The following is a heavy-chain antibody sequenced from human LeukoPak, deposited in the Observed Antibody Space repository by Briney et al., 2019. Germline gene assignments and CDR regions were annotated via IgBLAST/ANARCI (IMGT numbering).Heavy chain of an antibody. J-gene: IGHJ6*03. Sequence: PGGSLRLSCAASGFTFSSYWMSWVRQAPGKGLEWVANIKQDGSEKYYVDSVKGRFTISRDNAKSSLYLQMNSLRAEDTAVYYCARDDNFYYYYMDVWGKGTTVTVSS. CDR3: ARDDNFYYYYMDV. CDR2: IKQDGSEK. CDR1: GFTFSSYW. V-gene: IGHV3-7*01.